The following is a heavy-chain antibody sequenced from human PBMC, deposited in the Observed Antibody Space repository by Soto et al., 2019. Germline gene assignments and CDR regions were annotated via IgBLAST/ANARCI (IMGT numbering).Heavy chain of an antibody. J-gene: IGHJ4*02. CDR3: ARVDLAARLGTYFDY. D-gene: IGHD6-6*01. CDR2: IYYSGST. CDR1: GGSISSGDYY. V-gene: IGHV4-30-4*01. Sequence: QVQLQESGPGLVKPSQTLSLTCTVSGGSISSGDYYWSWIRQPPGKGLEWIGYIYYSGSTYYNPSLKSRVTISVDTSKNQFSLKLSSVTAADTAVYYCARVDLAARLGTYFDYWGQGTLVTVSS.